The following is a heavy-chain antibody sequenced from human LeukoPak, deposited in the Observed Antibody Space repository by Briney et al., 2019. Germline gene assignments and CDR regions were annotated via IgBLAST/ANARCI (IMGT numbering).Heavy chain of an antibody. Sequence: PSETLSLTCTVSGGSIRSSSYYWGWIRQPPGKGLEWIGEINHSGSTNYNPSLKSRVTISVDTSKNQFSLKLSSVTAADTAVYYCARSYVGPWGQGTLVTVSS. CDR2: INHSGST. CDR3: ARSYVGP. V-gene: IGHV4-39*07. CDR1: GGSIRSSSYY. D-gene: IGHD3-10*02. J-gene: IGHJ5*02.